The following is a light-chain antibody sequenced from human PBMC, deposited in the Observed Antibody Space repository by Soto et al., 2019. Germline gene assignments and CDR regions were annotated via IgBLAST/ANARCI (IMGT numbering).Light chain of an antibody. V-gene: IGKV3-20*01. J-gene: IGKJ4*01. CDR3: QQYDSSPLT. CDR1: QSVDSNY. CDR2: DAS. Sequence: EIVLTQSPATLSLSPGERATLSCRASQSVDSNYLAWYQQKPGQAPRVLIYDASIRATGIPDRFSGSGSGTDFTLTISRLEPEDSAVYYCQQYDSSPLTFGGGSKV.